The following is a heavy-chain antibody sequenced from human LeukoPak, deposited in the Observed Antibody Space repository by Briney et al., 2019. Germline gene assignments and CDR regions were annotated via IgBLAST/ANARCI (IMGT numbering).Heavy chain of an antibody. D-gene: IGHD3-10*01. V-gene: IGHV1-18*01. CDR3: ARAKWYTMVRGLFDP. Sequence: GASVKVSCKASGYTFTSYGISWVRQAPGQGLEWMGWISAYNGNTNYAQKLQGRVTMTRDTSTSTVYMELSSLRSEDTAVYYCARAKWYTMVRGLFDPWGQGTLVTVSS. CDR1: GYTFTSYG. J-gene: IGHJ5*02. CDR2: ISAYNGNT.